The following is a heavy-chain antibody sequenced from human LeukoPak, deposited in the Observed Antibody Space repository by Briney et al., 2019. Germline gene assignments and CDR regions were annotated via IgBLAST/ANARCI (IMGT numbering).Heavy chain of an antibody. D-gene: IGHD5-24*01. J-gene: IGHJ4*02. Sequence: PGGSLRLSCSASGFTFSSYAMHWVRQAPGKGLEYVSAISSNGGSTYYADSVKGRFTISRDNSKNTLYLQMSSLRAEDTAVYYCVKGIRIATISGRHYWGQGTLVTVSS. V-gene: IGHV3-64D*09. CDR2: ISSNGGST. CDR3: VKGIRIATISGRHY. CDR1: GFTFSSYA.